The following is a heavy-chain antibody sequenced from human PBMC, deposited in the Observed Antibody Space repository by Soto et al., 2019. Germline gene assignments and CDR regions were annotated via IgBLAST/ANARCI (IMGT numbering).Heavy chain of an antibody. CDR2: MYNTGST. Sequence: QVRLQESGPGLVKPSETLSLTCTVSGGSISRYYWSWIRQPPGKGLEWIGYMYNTGSTIYNPPLKSRVTISVDTSKNQFSLKLNSVTAADTAVYYCARDLWGYCGADCYPLDVWGQGTTVTVSS. CDR3: ARDLWGYCGADCYPLDV. V-gene: IGHV4-59*01. J-gene: IGHJ6*02. CDR1: GGSISRYY. D-gene: IGHD2-21*02.